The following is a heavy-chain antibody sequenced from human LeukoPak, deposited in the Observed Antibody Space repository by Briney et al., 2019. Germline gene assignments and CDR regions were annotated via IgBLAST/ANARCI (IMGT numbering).Heavy chain of an antibody. Sequence: SETLSLTCTVSGGSISSYYWSWIRQPPGKGLEWIGYIYYSGSTNYNPSLKSRVTISVDTSKNQFSLKLSSVTAADTAVYYCARGLAAAGTIEYWGQGTLVTVSS. CDR2: IYYSGST. J-gene: IGHJ4*02. CDR1: GGSISSYY. V-gene: IGHV4-59*01. CDR3: ARGLAAAGTIEY. D-gene: IGHD6-13*01.